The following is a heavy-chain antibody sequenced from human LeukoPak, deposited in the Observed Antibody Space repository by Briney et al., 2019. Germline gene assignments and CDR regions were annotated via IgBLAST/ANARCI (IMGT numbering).Heavy chain of an antibody. Sequence: GGSLRLSCAASGFTVSSNYMSWVRQAPGKGLEWVSVIYSGGSTYYADSVKGRFTISRDNSKNTLYLQMNSLRAEDTAVYYCARRAYYYDSSGYYSGDYWGQGTLVTVSS. CDR2: IYSGGST. CDR3: ARRAYYYDSSGYYSGDY. V-gene: IGHV3-66*01. D-gene: IGHD3-22*01. CDR1: GFTVSSNY. J-gene: IGHJ4*02.